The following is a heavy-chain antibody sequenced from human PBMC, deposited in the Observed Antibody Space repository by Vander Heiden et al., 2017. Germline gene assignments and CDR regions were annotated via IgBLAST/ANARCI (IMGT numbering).Heavy chain of an antibody. V-gene: IGHV3-23*01. D-gene: IGHD6-13*01. CDR1: GVTLATYD. Sequence: EVQLFESGGGLVPPGGSLRLSCAASGVTLATYDMSWVRQPPGKGLELVSGIFSNSATTYYTDSVKGRFSISRDNSKNMVYLQMNSLRVEDTDIYYCAKDMPGSSWGPFGDGGQGTLVTVSS. J-gene: IGHJ4*02. CDR2: IFSNSATT. CDR3: AKDMPGSSWGPFGD.